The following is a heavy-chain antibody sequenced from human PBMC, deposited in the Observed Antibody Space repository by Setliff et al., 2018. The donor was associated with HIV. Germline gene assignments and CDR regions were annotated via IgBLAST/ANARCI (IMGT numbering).Heavy chain of an antibody. J-gene: IGHJ3*01. CDR3: ARGWGHDGFDF. CDR2: INHSGGT. D-gene: IGHD7-27*01. Sequence: SVTLSLTCAVYGRSFSGYYWNWIRQFPGKGLEWIGEINHSGGTNYNLSLKSRVTMSIDTSKNQFSLNVSSVTAADAAVYYCARGWGHDGFDFWGQGTMVTVSS. V-gene: IGHV4-34*01. CDR1: GRSFSGYY.